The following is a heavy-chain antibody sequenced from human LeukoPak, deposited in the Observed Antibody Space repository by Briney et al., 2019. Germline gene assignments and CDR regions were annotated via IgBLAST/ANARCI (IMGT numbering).Heavy chain of an antibody. V-gene: IGHV3-23*01. D-gene: IGHD3-10*01. J-gene: IGHJ4*02. Sequence: GGSLRLSCAASGFTFSSYAMSWVRQAPGKGLEWVSAISGSGGSTYYADSVKGRFTISRDNAKNSLYLQMNSLRAEDTAVYYCAKDKNTYGSALDYWGQGTLVTVSS. CDR1: GFTFSSYA. CDR2: ISGSGGST. CDR3: AKDKNTYGSALDY.